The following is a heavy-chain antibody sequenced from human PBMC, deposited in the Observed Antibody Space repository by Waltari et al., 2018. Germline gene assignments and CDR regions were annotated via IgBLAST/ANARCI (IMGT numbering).Heavy chain of an antibody. J-gene: IGHJ3*02. CDR2: SIPIFVTA. D-gene: IGHD5-18*01. Sequence: QVQLVQSGAEVKKPGSSVKVSCKASGGTFSSYAISWVRQAPGQGLGWMGGSIPIFVTANHDPKFQGRVTMTADESTSTAYMELSSLRSEDTAVYYCARAGPTAMVTGDAFDIWGQGTMVTVSS. CDR3: ARAGPTAMVTGDAFDI. V-gene: IGHV1-69*01. CDR1: GGTFSSYA.